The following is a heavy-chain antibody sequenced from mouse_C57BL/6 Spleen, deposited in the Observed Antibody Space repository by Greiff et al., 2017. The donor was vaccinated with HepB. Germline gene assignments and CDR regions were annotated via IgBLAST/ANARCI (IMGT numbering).Heavy chain of an antibody. V-gene: IGHV1-82*01. CDR3: ARWYYGSSPDLAY. CDR1: GYAFSSSW. Sequence: QVQLQQSGPELVKPGASVKISCKASGYAFSSSWMNWVKQRPGKGLEWIGRIYPGDGDTNYNGKFKGKATLTADKSSSTAYMQLSSLTSEDSAVYFCARWYYGSSPDLAYWGQGTLVTVSA. J-gene: IGHJ3*01. D-gene: IGHD1-1*01. CDR2: IYPGDGDT.